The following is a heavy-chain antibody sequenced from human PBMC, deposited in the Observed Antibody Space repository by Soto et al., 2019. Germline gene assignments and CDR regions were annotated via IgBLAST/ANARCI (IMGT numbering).Heavy chain of an antibody. Sequence: EVQLVESGGGLVKPGGSLRLSCAASGFTFSRYGMNWVRQAPGKGLELVSSISGLSSYIYYADSVKRRFTVSRDNAKNSLYVQMNSLRAADTAVYYCARDPQQRLADSYYYGMDVWGQGTTVIVSS. D-gene: IGHD6-25*01. J-gene: IGHJ6*02. CDR3: ARDPQQRLADSYYYGMDV. V-gene: IGHV3-21*02. CDR1: GFTFSRYG. CDR2: ISGLSSYI.